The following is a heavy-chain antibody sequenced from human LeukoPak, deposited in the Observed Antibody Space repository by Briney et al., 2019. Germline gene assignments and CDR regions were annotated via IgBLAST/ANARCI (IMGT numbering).Heavy chain of an antibody. CDR2: IYTRGST. J-gene: IGHJ6*03. Sequence: SETLSLTCTVSGGSISSYYWSWIRQPAGKGLEWIGRIYTRGSTNYNPSLKSRVTMSVDTSKNQFSLKLSSVTAADTAVYYCARVAPPLADYYYYMDVWGKGTTVTVSS. CDR1: GGSISSYY. D-gene: IGHD2-15*01. V-gene: IGHV4-4*07. CDR3: ARVAPPLADYYYYMDV.